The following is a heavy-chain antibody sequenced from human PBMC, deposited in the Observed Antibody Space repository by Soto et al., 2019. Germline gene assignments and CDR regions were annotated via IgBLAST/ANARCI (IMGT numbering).Heavy chain of an antibody. CDR1: GGSISSYY. Sequence: SETLSLTCTVSGGSISSYYWSWIRQPPGKGLEWIGYIYYSGSTNYNPSLKSRVTISVDTSKNQFSLKLSSVTAADTAVYYCARLDFDDFWSGYYYYFDYWGQGTLVTVSS. D-gene: IGHD3-3*01. J-gene: IGHJ4*02. CDR2: IYYSGST. V-gene: IGHV4-59*01. CDR3: ARLDFDDFWSGYYYYFDY.